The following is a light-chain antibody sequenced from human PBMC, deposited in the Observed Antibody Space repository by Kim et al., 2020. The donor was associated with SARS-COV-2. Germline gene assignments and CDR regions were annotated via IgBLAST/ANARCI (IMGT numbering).Light chain of an antibody. CDR1: QSISTW. J-gene: IGKJ2*01. V-gene: IGKV1-5*03. CDR3: HQHYIYPYT. CDR2: KDS. Sequence: SAFVGDRVNIDCRASQSISTWLAWYQQKPGKAPKLLIYKDSTLEYGVSARFSGSGSGTEFTLTITSLQPDDFATYYCHQHYIYPYTFGQGTKLEIK.